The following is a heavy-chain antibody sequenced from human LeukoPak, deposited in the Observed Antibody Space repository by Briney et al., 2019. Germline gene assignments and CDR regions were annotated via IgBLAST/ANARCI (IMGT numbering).Heavy chain of an antibody. D-gene: IGHD5-24*01. CDR2: INNSGGST. Sequence: QPGGTLRLSCAASGFTFRRYGMSWVRQAPGKGLEWVSSINNSGGSTYYGDSVKGRFTISRDNSKNTLYLQMNSLRAEDTAVYYCARESRRDGYNLAFDYWGQGTLVTVSS. J-gene: IGHJ4*02. CDR3: ARESRRDGYNLAFDY. V-gene: IGHV3-23*01. CDR1: GFTFRRYG.